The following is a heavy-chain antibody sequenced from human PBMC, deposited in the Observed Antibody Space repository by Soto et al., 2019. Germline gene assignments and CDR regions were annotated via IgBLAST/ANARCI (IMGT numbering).Heavy chain of an antibody. V-gene: IGHV3-30*03. J-gene: IGHJ6*02. CDR3: AANPDWWELLMDV. CDR2: ISYDGSNK. CDR1: GFTFSSYG. D-gene: IGHD1-26*01. Sequence: QEQLVESGGGVVQPGRSLRLSCAASGFTFSSYGMHWVRQAPGKGLEWVAVISYDGSNKYYADSVKGRFTISRDNSKNTLYLQMNSLRAEDTAVYYCAANPDWWELLMDVWGQGTTVTVSS.